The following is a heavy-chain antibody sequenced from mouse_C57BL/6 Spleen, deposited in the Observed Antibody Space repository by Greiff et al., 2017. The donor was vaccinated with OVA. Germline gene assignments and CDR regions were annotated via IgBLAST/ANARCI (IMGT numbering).Heavy chain of an antibody. CDR1: GYAFSSYW. V-gene: IGHV1-80*01. CDR2: IYPGDGDT. Sequence: QVQLQQSGAELVMPGASVKISCKASGYAFSSYWMNWVKQRPGKGLEWIGQIYPGDGDTNYNGKFKGKATLTADKSSSTAYMQLSSLTSEDSAVYFCARSPYGNHDYYAMDYWGQGTSVTVSS. D-gene: IGHD2-1*01. CDR3: ARSPYGNHDYYAMDY. J-gene: IGHJ4*01.